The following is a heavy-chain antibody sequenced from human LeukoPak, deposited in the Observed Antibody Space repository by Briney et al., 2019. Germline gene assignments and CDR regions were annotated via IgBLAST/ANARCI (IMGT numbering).Heavy chain of an antibody. Sequence: SVKVSCKASGGTFSSYAFSWVRQAPGQGLEWMGGIIPIFGTANYAQKFQGRVTITADESTSTAYMELSSLRSEDTAVYYCARDLRGLQGSDPWGQGTLVTVSS. CDR3: ARDLRGLQGSDP. CDR1: GGTFSSYA. D-gene: IGHD4-11*01. J-gene: IGHJ5*02. CDR2: IIPIFGTA. V-gene: IGHV1-69*01.